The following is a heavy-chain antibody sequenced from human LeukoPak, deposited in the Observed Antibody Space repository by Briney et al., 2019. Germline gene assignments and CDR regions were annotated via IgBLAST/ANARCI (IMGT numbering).Heavy chain of an antibody. Sequence: SETLSLTCTVSGGSISSYYWSWIRQPPGKGLEWIGYIYYSGSTNYNPSLKSRVTISVDTSKNQFSLKLSSVTAADTAVYYCARGAYGSGSYYFFPYYYGMDVWGQGTTVTVSS. CDR2: IYYSGST. J-gene: IGHJ6*02. CDR1: GGSISSYY. V-gene: IGHV4-59*01. CDR3: ARGAYGSGSYYFFPYYYGMDV. D-gene: IGHD3-10*01.